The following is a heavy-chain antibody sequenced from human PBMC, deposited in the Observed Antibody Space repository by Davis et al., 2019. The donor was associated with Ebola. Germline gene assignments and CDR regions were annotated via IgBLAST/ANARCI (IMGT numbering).Heavy chain of an antibody. Sequence: SVKVSCKASGGTFSSYAISWVRQAPGQGLEWMGGIIPIFGTANYAQKFQGRVTITADESTSTAYMELSSLRSEDTAVYYCARGGYDYGDYYYYYGMDVWGQGTTVTISS. D-gene: IGHD4-17*01. CDR1: GGTFSSYA. V-gene: IGHV1-69*13. J-gene: IGHJ6*02. CDR3: ARGGYDYGDYYYYYGMDV. CDR2: IIPIFGTA.